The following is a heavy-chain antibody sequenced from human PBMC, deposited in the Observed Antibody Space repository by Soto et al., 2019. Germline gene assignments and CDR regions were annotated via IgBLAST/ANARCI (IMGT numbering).Heavy chain of an antibody. J-gene: IGHJ5*02. V-gene: IGHV4-61*01. CDR3: ARNGDSSDYRGWFDP. CDR2: IYYSGST. Sequence: SETLSLTCTVSGGSVSSGSYYWSWIRQPPGKGLEWIGYIYYSGSTNYNPSLKSRVTISVDTSKNQFSLKLSSVTAADTAVYYCARNGDSSDYRGWFDPWGQGTLVTVS. D-gene: IGHD3-22*01. CDR1: GGSVSSGSYY.